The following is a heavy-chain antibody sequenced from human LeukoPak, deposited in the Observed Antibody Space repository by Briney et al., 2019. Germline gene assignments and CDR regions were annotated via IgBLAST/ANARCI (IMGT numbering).Heavy chain of an antibody. Sequence: SETLSLTCAVSGDSITTSNWWNWVRQPPGKGLEWIGKIYHRGSTNYNPSLKSRVTISVDTSKNQFSLKLSSVTAADTAVYYCARGPTTVVTPGGYFDYWGQGTLVTVSS. CDR2: IYHRGST. J-gene: IGHJ4*02. V-gene: IGHV4-4*02. D-gene: IGHD4-23*01. CDR3: ARGPTTVVTPGGYFDY. CDR1: GDSITTSNW.